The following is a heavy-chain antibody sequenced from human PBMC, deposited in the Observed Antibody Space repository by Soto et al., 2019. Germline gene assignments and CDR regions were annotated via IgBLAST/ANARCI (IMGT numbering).Heavy chain of an antibody. D-gene: IGHD2-2*02. CDR2: IIPIFGTA. CDR1: GGTFSSYA. CDR3: ATHEIGHCISASCYKGGYYYGMDV. Sequence: QVPLVQSGAEVKKPGSSVKVSCKASGGTFSSYAISWVRQAPGQGLEWMGGIIPIFGTADYAQKFQGRVTITADESTSTAYMELSSLRSEDTAMYYCATHEIGHCISASCYKGGYYYGMDVWGQGTTVTVSS. V-gene: IGHV1-69*12. J-gene: IGHJ6*02.